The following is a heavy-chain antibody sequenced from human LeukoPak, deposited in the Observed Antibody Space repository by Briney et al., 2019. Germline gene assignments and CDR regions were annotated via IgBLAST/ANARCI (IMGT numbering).Heavy chain of an antibody. CDR2: IYYSGST. V-gene: IGHV4-39*01. D-gene: IGHD6-19*01. CDR1: GGSISSSSYY. CDR3: ARVYSSGWFDY. J-gene: IGHJ4*02. Sequence: MASETLSLTCTVSGGSISSSSYYWGWIRQPPGKGLEWIGSIYYSGSTYYNPSLKSRVTISVDTSKNQFSLKLCSVTAADTAVYYCARVYSSGWFDYWGQGTLVTVSS.